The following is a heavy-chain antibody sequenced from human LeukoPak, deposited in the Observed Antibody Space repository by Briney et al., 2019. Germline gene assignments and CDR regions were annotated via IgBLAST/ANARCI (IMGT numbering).Heavy chain of an antibody. J-gene: IGHJ5*02. CDR3: AREVIAVYDWFDP. CDR1: GYTFTSYY. V-gene: IGHV1-2*02. D-gene: IGHD6-19*01. Sequence: ASVKVSCKASGYTFTSYYMHWVRQAPGQGLEWMGWINPNSGGTNYAQKFQGRVTMTRDTSISTAYMELSRLRSDDTAVYFCAREVIAVYDWFDPWGQGTLVTVSS. CDR2: INPNSGGT.